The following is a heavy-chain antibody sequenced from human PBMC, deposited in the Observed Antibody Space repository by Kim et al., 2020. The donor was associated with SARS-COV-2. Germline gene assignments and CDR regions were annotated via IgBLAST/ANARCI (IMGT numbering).Heavy chain of an antibody. V-gene: IGHV1-18*04. CDR3: ARDSVFATQFAY. J-gene: IGHJ4*02. CDR2: IGPYNSYT. CDR1: GYTFTNYN. Sequence: ASVKVSCKASGYTFTNYNITWVRQAPGQGLEWMGWIGPYNSYTNDAQKFQGRVTMTTDTSTSTAYMELRSLRSDDTAFYYCARDSVFATQFAYWGQG. D-gene: IGHD2-8*01.